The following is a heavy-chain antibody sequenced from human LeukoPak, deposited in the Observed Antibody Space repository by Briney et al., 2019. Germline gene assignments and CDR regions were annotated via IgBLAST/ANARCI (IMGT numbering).Heavy chain of an antibody. CDR1: GGSIRSSYYY. CDR3: ARVGPSYYDSSGYRRPFDY. D-gene: IGHD3-22*01. V-gene: IGHV4-39*01. CDR2: IYDSGST. Sequence: SETLSLTCTVSGGSIRSSYYYWGWIRQPPGKGLEWIGSIYDSGSTYYNPSLKSRVTISVDTSKNQFSLKLSSVTAADTAVYYCARVGPSYYDSSGYRRPFDYWGQGTLVTVSS. J-gene: IGHJ4*02.